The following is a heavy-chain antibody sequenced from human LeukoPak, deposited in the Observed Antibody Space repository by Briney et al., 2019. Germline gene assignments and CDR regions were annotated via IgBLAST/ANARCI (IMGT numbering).Heavy chain of an antibody. Sequence: GGSLRLSCAASGFTFSSYAMSWVRQAPGKGLEWVSAISGSGGSTYYADSVKGRFTISRDNSKNTLYLQMNSLRAEDTAVYYCANPPRRDGYNSGYWGQGTLVTDSS. J-gene: IGHJ4*02. CDR3: ANPPRRDGYNSGY. CDR2: ISGSGGST. D-gene: IGHD5-24*01. V-gene: IGHV3-23*01. CDR1: GFTFSSYA.